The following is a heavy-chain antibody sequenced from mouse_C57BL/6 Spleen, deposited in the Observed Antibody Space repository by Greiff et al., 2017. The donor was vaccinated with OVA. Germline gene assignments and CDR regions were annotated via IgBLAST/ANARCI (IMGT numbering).Heavy chain of an antibody. CDR2: IDPSDSYT. V-gene: IGHV1-50*01. CDR3: ARTTTVVAVDY. Sequence: LQQPGAELVKPGASVKLSCKASGYTFTSYWMQWVKQRPGQGLEWIGEIDPSDSYTNYNQKFKGKATLTVDTSSSTAYMQLSSLTSEDSAVYYCARTTTVVAVDYWGQGTTLTVSS. J-gene: IGHJ2*01. CDR1: GYTFTSYW. D-gene: IGHD1-1*01.